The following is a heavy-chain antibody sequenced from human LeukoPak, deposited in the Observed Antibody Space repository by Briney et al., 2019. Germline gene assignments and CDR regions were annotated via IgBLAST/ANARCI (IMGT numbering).Heavy chain of an antibody. CDR3: AKDGGLWVSAHWGDS. D-gene: IGHD7-27*01. J-gene: IGHJ4*02. V-gene: IGHV3-23*01. CDR1: GFTFSSYT. Sequence: GGSLRLSCTASGFTFSSYTMTWVRQAPGKGLKWVSTITTGDGNTYYADSVKGRFTVSRDDSRNTLYLQMNSLRAEDTAVYYCAKDGGLWVSAHWGDSWGRGTLVTVSS. CDR2: ITTGDGNT.